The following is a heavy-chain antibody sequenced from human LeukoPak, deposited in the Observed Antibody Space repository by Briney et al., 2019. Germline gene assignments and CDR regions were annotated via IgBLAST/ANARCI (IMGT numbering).Heavy chain of an antibody. V-gene: IGHV3-53*01. CDR2: IYSGGST. Sequence: PGGSLRLSCAASGFTVSSNYMSWVRQAPRKGLEWVSVIYSGGSTYYADSVKGRFTISRDNSKNTLYLQMNSLRAEDTAVYYCARVGSPAAAGPDAFDIWGQGTMVTVSS. CDR3: ARVGSPAAAGPDAFDI. D-gene: IGHD6-13*01. CDR1: GFTVSSNY. J-gene: IGHJ3*02.